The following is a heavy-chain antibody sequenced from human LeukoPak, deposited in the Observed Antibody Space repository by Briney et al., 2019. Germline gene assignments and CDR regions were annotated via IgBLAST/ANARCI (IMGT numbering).Heavy chain of an antibody. CDR3: AKLLYYYDSSQPY. Sequence: GGSLRLSCAASGFTFNNNGMHWVRQAPGKGLEWVAFIRYDGIYKYYADSVKGRFTISRDNSKNTLYLQMNSLRAEDTAVYYCAKLLYYYDSSQPYWGQGTLVTVSS. J-gene: IGHJ4*02. CDR2: IRYDGIYK. D-gene: IGHD3-22*01. CDR1: GFTFNNNG. V-gene: IGHV3-30*02.